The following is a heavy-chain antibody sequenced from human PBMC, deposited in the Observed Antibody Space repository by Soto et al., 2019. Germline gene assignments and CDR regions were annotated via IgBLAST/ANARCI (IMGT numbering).Heavy chain of an antibody. Sequence: QIQLVQSGAEVKKPGASVRVSCKASGYMFNNYGISWVRQAPGQGLEWMAWISPYNGNTNYAQKFQGKVSMTADTSTSTADMELRSLKTDDTAVYYCARDLLPMTGTSNDAFVIWGQGTMVTVSS. D-gene: IGHD1-7*01. CDR2: ISPYNGNT. CDR3: ARDLLPMTGTSNDAFVI. J-gene: IGHJ3*02. V-gene: IGHV1-18*04. CDR1: GYMFNNYG.